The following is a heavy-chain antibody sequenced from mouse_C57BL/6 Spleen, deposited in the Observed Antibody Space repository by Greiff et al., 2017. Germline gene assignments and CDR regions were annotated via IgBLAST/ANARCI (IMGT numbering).Heavy chain of an antibody. V-gene: IGHV1-69*01. D-gene: IGHD4-1*01. CDR2: IDPSDSYT. J-gene: IGHJ4*01. CDR3: ARGSWDTMDY. CDR1: GYTFTSYW. Sequence: QVQLQQPGAELVMPGASVKLSCKASGYTFTSYWMHWVKQRPGQGLEWIGEIDPSDSYTNYNQKFKGKSTLTVDKSTSSAYMQLSSLTSADSAVYYCARGSWDTMDYWGQGTSVTVSS.